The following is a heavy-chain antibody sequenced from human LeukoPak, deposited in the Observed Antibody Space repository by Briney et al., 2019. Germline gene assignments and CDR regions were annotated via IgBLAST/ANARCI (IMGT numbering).Heavy chain of an antibody. J-gene: IGHJ4*02. V-gene: IGHV1-69*05. CDR2: IIPIFGTA. CDR3: ARTAYYDFWSGYSYYFDY. D-gene: IGHD3-3*01. Sequence: GASVKASCKASGGTFSSYAISWVRQAPGQGLEWMGGIIPIFGTANYAQKFQGRVTITTDESTSTAYMELSSLRSEDTAVYYCARTAYYDFWSGYSYYFDYWGQGTLVTVSS. CDR1: GGTFSSYA.